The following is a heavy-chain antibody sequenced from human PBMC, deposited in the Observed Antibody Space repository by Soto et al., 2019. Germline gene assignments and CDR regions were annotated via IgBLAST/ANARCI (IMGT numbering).Heavy chain of an antibody. V-gene: IGHV1-69*13. CDR2: IIPIFGTA. CDR3: ARGYCSSTSCSYRADAFDS. CDR1: GGTFSSYA. Sequence: SVKVSCKASGGTFSSYAISWVRQAPGQGLEWMGGIIPIFGTANYAQKFQGRVTITADESTSTAYMELSSLRSEDTAVYYCARGYCSSTSCSYRADAFDSWGPRTMVTVSS. J-gene: IGHJ3*02. D-gene: IGHD2-2*01.